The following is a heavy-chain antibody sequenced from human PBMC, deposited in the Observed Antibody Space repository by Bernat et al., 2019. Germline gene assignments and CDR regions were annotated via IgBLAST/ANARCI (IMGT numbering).Heavy chain of an antibody. D-gene: IGHD3-10*01. CDR1: GFTFSSYA. CDR3: AGDGYGSGSYGMDV. CDR2: ISYDGSNK. Sequence: QVQLVESGGGVVQPGRSLRLSCAASGFTFSSYAMHWVRQAPGKGLEWVAVISYDGSNKYYADSVKGRFTISRDNSKNTLYLQMNSLRAEDTAVYYCAGDGYGSGSYGMDVWGQGTTVTVSS. J-gene: IGHJ6*02. V-gene: IGHV3-30-3*01.